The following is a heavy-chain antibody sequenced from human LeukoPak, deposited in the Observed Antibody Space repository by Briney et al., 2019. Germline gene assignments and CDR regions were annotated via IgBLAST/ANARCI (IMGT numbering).Heavy chain of an antibody. Sequence: PGGSLRLSCAASGFTFSSYSMNWVRQAPGKGLEWVSTISSSSSYIYYADSVKGRFTISRDNAKNSLYLQMNSLRAEDTAVYYCARVPTMYYYMDVWGKGTTVTVSS. CDR1: GFTFSSYS. J-gene: IGHJ6*03. CDR2: ISSSSSYI. V-gene: IGHV3-21*01. D-gene: IGHD4/OR15-4a*01. CDR3: ARVPTMYYYMDV.